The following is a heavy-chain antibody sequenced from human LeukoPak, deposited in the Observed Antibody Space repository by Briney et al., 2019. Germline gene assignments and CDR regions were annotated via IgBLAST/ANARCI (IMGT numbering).Heavy chain of an antibody. V-gene: IGHV3-23*01. CDR1: GFTFRKYG. CDR2: VGDSAETT. CDR3: VKDSFILEGGVGSDDGFAV. Sequence: GGALRLSCAASGFTFRKYGMSWVRPALGKGLEWVSGVGDSAETTHYANFVKGRFFISRANSKNTVHLQMNSLRADDTALYYCVKDSFILEGGVGSDDGFAVWGQGTMVTVSS. D-gene: IGHD3-3*01. J-gene: IGHJ3*01.